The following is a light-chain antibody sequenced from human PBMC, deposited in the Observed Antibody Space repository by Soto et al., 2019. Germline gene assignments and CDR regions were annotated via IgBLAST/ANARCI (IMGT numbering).Light chain of an antibody. CDR2: DVI. V-gene: IGLV2-8*01. CDR3: SSYAGSTNFV. J-gene: IGLJ1*01. Sequence: QSALTQLPSASGSPGQSVTISCTGTSSDVCGYNYVSWYQQHPGKAPRLMIYDVIKRPSGVPDRFSGSKSGNTASLTVSGLQAEDDADYYCSSYAGSTNFVFGPGTKVTVL. CDR1: SSDVCGYNY.